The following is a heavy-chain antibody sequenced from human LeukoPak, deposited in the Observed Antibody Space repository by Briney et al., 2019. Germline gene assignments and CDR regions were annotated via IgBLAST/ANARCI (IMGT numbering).Heavy chain of an antibody. CDR3: ARDPTYGSGSTNWFDP. CDR1: GYTFTSYY. Sequence: ASVKVSCKASGYTFTSYYMHWVRQAPGQGLEWKGIINPSGGSTSYAQRFQGRVTMTRDTSTSTVYMELSSLRSGDTAVYYCARDPTYGSGSTNWFDPWGQGTLVTVSS. V-gene: IGHV1-46*01. CDR2: INPSGGST. D-gene: IGHD3-10*01. J-gene: IGHJ5*02.